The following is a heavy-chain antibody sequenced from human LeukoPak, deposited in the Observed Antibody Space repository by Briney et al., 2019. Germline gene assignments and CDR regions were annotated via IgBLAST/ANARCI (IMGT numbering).Heavy chain of an antibody. V-gene: IGHV2-5*02. CDR2: IYWDDDK. J-gene: IGHJ4*02. CDR1: RFSLSTSAVG. CDR3: AHSLYSGSYPFDY. D-gene: IGHD1-26*01. Sequence: ESGPTLVNPTQTLTLTCTFSRFSLSTSAVGVGWIRQPPGKALEWLALIYWDDDKRYSPSLKRRVTITKDTSKNQVVLTMTNMDPVDTATYYCAHSLYSGSYPFDYWGQGTLVTVSS.